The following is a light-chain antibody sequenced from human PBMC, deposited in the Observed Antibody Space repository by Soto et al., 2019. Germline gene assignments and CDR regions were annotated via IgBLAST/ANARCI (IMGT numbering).Light chain of an antibody. V-gene: IGKV3-11*01. CDR3: QQRSNWPPKWT. Sequence: EIVLTQSPCTLSLSPWERSTLSCVASQSVSSYLAWYQQKPGQAPRLLIYDASNRATGIPARFSGSGSGTDFTLTISSLEPEDFAVYYCQQRSNWPPKWTFGQGTKVDIK. CDR1: QSVSSY. J-gene: IGKJ1*01. CDR2: DAS.